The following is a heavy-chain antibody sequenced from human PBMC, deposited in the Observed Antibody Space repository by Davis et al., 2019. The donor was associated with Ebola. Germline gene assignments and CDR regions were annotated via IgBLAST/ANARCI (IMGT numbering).Heavy chain of an antibody. D-gene: IGHD3-3*01. CDR1: GGSISSYY. Sequence: ETLSLTCTVSGGSISSYYWSWIRQPPGKGLEWIGYIYYSGSTNYNPSLKSRVTISVDTSKNQFSLKLSSVTAADTAVYYCARAKGAYYDFGLYYFDYWGQGTLVTVSS. V-gene: IGHV4-59*01. J-gene: IGHJ4*02. CDR3: ARAKGAYYDFGLYYFDY. CDR2: IYYSGST.